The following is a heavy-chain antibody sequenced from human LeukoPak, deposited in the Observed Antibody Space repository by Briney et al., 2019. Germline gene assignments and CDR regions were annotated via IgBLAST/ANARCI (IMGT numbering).Heavy chain of an antibody. V-gene: IGHV5-51*01. J-gene: IGHJ6*04. CDR1: GYRFHNYW. Sequence: GESLKISCRGSGYRFHNYWIAWVRQMTGKGLEWMGIIYSGDSDTRYSPSFQGQVTISADKSISTAYLQWSSLKASDTAMYYCAGWAQGVNSSNSGGEVGGKGPPFPVSS. CDR2: IYSGDSDT. D-gene: IGHD4-23*01. CDR3: AGWAQGVNSSNSGGEV.